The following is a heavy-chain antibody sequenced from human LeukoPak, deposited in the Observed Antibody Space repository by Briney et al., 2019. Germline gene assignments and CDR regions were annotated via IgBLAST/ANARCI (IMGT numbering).Heavy chain of an antibody. J-gene: IGHJ4*02. CDR2: IYYNGRT. CDR3: ARDGTEPFDY. V-gene: IGHV4-59*01. Sequence: PSETLSLTCTVSGGSISSYYWSWIRQPPGKGLEWIGYIYYNGRTNYNPPLKSRVTISVDTSKNQFSLKLSSVTAADTAVYYCARDGTEPFDYWGQGTLVTVSS. D-gene: IGHD3/OR15-3a*01. CDR1: GGSISSYY.